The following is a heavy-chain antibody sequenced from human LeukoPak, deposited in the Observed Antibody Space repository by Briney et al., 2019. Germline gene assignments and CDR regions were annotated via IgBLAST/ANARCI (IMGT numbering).Heavy chain of an antibody. CDR2: ISAYNGNT. D-gene: IGHD3-22*01. V-gene: IGHV1-18*01. CDR3: ARSLMSRGYHLSFDY. J-gene: IGHJ4*02. Sequence: AASVTVSRTASGYTFTSYGLSWVRQAPGQGLEWMGWISAYNGNTNYAQNFQGRVTMTTDTSTSTAHMELRSLRVDDTAVYYCARSLMSRGYHLSFDYWGQGTLVTVSS. CDR1: GYTFTSYG.